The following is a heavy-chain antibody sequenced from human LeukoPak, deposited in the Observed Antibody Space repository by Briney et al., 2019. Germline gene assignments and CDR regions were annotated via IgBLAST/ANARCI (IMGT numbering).Heavy chain of an antibody. J-gene: IGHJ6*02. CDR3: ARSIGLTGGGVDV. CDR2: ITNGGSTI. V-gene: IGHV3-11*01. CDR1: GFTFSDYN. D-gene: IGHD3-9*01. Sequence: GGSLRLSCAASGFTFSDYNMNWVRQAPGKGLEWVSYITNGGSTIHHADSVKGRFTISRDDAKRTLYLQMNSLRAEDTAVYYCARSIGLTGGGVDVWGQGTTVTVSS.